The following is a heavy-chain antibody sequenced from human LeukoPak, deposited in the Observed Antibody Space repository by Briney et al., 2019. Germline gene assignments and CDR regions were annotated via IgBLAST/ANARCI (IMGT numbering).Heavy chain of an antibody. CDR2: INPNSGVT. V-gene: IGHV1-2*02. Sequence: ASVKVSCKASGYTFTGYYLHWVRQAPGQGLEWMGWINPNSGVTNYAQNFQGRVTMTRDTSISTGYMELSRLRSDDTALYYCARAAAGIDYWGQGTLVTVSS. CDR1: GYTFTGYY. J-gene: IGHJ4*02. D-gene: IGHD6-13*01. CDR3: ARAAAGIDY.